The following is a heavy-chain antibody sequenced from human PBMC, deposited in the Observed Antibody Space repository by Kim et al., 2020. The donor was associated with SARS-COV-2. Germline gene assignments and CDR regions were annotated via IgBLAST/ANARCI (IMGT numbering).Heavy chain of an antibody. D-gene: IGHD4-17*01. Sequence: SETLSLTCAVYGGSFSGYYWSWIRQPPGKGLEWIGEINHSGSTNYNPSLKSRVTISVDTSKNQFSLKLSSVTAADTAVYYCARVGDLYGATSKFDPWGQGTLVTVSS. J-gene: IGHJ5*02. CDR3: ARVGDLYGATSKFDP. CDR2: INHSGST. CDR1: GGSFSGYY. V-gene: IGHV4-34*01.